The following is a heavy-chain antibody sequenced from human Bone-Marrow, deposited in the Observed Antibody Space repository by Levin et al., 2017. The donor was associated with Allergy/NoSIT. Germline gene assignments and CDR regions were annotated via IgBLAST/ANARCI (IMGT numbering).Heavy chain of an antibody. D-gene: IGHD1-14*01. CDR3: ATSDHSDY. Sequence: LSLTCAASGFPFSSYSMNWVRQAPGKGLEWVSSISSSSSYIYYADSVKGRFTISRDNAKNSLYLQMNSLRAEDTAVYYCATSDHSDYWGQGTLVTVSS. V-gene: IGHV3-21*01. CDR2: ISSSSSYI. J-gene: IGHJ4*02. CDR1: GFPFSSYS.